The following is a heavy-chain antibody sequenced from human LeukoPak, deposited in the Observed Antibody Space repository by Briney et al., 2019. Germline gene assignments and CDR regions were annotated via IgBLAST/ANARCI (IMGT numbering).Heavy chain of an antibody. CDR2: IYYSGST. Sequence: SETLSLTCTVSGGSISSSSYYWGWIRQPPGKGLEWIGSIYYSGSTYYNPSLKSRVTISVDTSKNQFSLKLSSVTAADTAVYYCAGAVVVIRFDPWGQGTLVTVSS. V-gene: IGHV4-39*07. J-gene: IGHJ5*02. D-gene: IGHD3-22*01. CDR3: AGAVVVIRFDP. CDR1: GGSISSSSYY.